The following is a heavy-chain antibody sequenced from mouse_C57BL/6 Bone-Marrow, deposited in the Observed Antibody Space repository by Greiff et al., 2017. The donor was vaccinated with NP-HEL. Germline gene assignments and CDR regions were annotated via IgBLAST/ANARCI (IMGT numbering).Heavy chain of an antibody. CDR2: ISSGGDYI. CDR1: GFTFSSYA. Sequence: EVQRVESGEGLVKPGGSLKLSCAASGFTFSSYAMSWVRQTPEKRLEWVAYISSGGDYIYYADTVKGRFTISRDNARNTLYLQMSSLKSEDTAMYYCTRRLLLRYWYFDVWGTGTTVTVSS. D-gene: IGHD1-1*01. V-gene: IGHV5-9-1*02. J-gene: IGHJ1*03. CDR3: TRRLLLRYWYFDV.